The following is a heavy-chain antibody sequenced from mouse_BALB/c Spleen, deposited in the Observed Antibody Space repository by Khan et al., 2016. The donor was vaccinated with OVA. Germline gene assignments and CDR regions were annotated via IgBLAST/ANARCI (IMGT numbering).Heavy chain of an antibody. CDR1: GFSLTGYG. J-gene: IGHJ4*01. CDR3: ARAYYANYREAMDY. V-gene: IGHV2-6-7*01. CDR2: IWGDGST. D-gene: IGHD2-10*01. Sequence: QVQLKESGPGLVAPSQSLSITCTVSGFSLTGYGVNWVRQPPGKGLEWLGMIWGDGSTDYNSGIKSRLSITKDNSKSQVFLKMNSLHTDDTARYYCARAYYANYREAMDYWGQGNSVTVSS.